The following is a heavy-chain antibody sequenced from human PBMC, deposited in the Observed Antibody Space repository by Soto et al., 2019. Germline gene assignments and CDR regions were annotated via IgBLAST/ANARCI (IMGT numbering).Heavy chain of an antibody. Sequence: VQLVESGGGVVQPGRSLRLSCAASGFTFSSYGMHWVRQAPGKGLEWVAVIWYDGSNKYYADSVKGRFTISRDNSKNTLYLQMNSLRAEDTAVYYCARSRGPYSSSWYGDYWGQGTLVTVSS. D-gene: IGHD6-13*01. CDR3: ARSRGPYSSSWYGDY. CDR2: IWYDGSNK. V-gene: IGHV3-33*01. CDR1: GFTFSSYG. J-gene: IGHJ4*02.